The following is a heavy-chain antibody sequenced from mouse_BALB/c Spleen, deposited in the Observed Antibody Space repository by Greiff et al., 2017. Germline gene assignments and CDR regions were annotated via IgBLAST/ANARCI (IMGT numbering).Heavy chain of an antibody. V-gene: IGHV2-3*01. CDR2: IWGDGST. Sequence: VQLQQSGPGLVAPSQSLSITCTVSGFSLTSYGVSWVRQPPGKGLEWLGVIWGDGSTNYQSALISRLSISKDNSKCQVFLKLNSLQTDDTATYYCASMITTDGRDYWGQGTSVTVSS. D-gene: IGHD2-4*01. CDR1: GFSLTSYG. J-gene: IGHJ4*01. CDR3: ASMITTDGRDY.